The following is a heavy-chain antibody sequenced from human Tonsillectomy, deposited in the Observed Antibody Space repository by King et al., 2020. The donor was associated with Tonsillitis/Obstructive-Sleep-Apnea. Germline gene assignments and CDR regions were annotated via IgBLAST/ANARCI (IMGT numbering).Heavy chain of an antibody. CDR3: AREVSSWTRGYYYHGMDV. D-gene: IGHD6-13*01. CDR2: IWYNGSNK. J-gene: IGHJ6*02. V-gene: IGHV3-33*01. Sequence: RQAPGKGLEWVAVIWYNGSNKYYADSVKGRFTISRDNSKKTRYLQMNSLRAEDTAVYYCAREVSSWTRGYYYHGMDVWGQGTTVNVSS.